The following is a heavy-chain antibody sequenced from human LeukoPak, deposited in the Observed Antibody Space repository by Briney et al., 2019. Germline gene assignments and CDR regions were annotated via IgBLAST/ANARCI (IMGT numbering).Heavy chain of an antibody. D-gene: IGHD2-2*01. CDR2: INSDGSST. V-gene: IGHV3-74*01. Sequence: TGGSLRLSCAASGFTFSSYWMYWVRQALGKGLVWVSRINSDGSSTSYADSVKGRFTISRDNAKNTLYLQMNSLRAEDTAVYYCASTVVYCSSISCYDYWGQGTLVTVSS. CDR3: ASTVVYCSSISCYDY. CDR1: GFTFSSYW. J-gene: IGHJ4*02.